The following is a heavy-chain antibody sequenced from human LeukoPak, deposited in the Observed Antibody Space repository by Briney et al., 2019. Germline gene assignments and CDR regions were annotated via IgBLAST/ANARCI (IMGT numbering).Heavy chain of an antibody. D-gene: IGHD5-18*01. CDR1: GGSISSSSYY. CDR3: ARDYFSYGSSGYYYYGMDV. J-gene: IGHJ6*02. CDR2: IYYSGST. V-gene: IGHV4-39*07. Sequence: SETLSLTCTVSGGSISSSSYYWGWIRQPPGKGLEWIGSIYYSGSTYYNPSLKSRVTISVDTSKNQFSLKLSSVTAADTAVYYCARDYFSYGSSGYYYYGMDVWGQGTMVTVSS.